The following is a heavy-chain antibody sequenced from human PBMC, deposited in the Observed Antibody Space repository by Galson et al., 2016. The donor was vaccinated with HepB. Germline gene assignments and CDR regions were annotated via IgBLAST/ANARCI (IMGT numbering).Heavy chain of an antibody. J-gene: IGHJ4*02. D-gene: IGHD6-19*01. CDR1: GFTSNNYA. V-gene: IGHV3-23*01. CDR2: VSASAETP. Sequence: SLRSSCAASGFTSNNYAMTWFRQAPGKGLGWVSTVSASAETPYYDDSAKGRFTISRDTSKNTLTLQMSSLRAEDTAMYYCAKVLIAGAGYRGFDYWGQGTLVTVSS. CDR3: AKVLIAGAGYRGFDY.